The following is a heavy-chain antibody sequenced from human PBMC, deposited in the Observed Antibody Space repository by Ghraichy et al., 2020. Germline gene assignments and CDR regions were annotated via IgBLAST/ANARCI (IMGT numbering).Heavy chain of an antibody. CDR1: GGSISSYY. V-gene: IGHV4-4*07. Sequence: GSLRLSCTVSGGSISSYYWSWIRQPAGKGLEWIGRIYTSGSTNYNPSLKSRVTMSVDTSKNQFSLKLSSVTAADTAVYYCAREPPSRDYGDYVRNDPYNWFDPWGQGTLVTVSS. CDR3: AREPPSRDYGDYVRNDPYNWFDP. J-gene: IGHJ5*02. D-gene: IGHD4-17*01. CDR2: IYTSGST.